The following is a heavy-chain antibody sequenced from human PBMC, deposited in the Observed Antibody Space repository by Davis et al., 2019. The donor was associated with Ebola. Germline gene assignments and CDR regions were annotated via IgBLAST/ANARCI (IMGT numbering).Heavy chain of an antibody. Sequence: PGGSLRLSCAASGFTFSSYSMNWVRQAPGKGLEWVSSISSSSSYIYYADSVKGRFTISRDNAKNSLYLQMNSLRAEDTAVYYCARDYYDSSGYYYHDYWGQGTLVTVSS. CDR3: ARDYYDSSGYYYHDY. CDR2: ISSSSSYI. V-gene: IGHV3-21*01. CDR1: GFTFSSYS. J-gene: IGHJ4*02. D-gene: IGHD3-22*01.